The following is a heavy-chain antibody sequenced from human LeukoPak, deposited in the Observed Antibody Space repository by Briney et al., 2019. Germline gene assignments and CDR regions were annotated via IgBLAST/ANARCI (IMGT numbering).Heavy chain of an antibody. CDR1: GGSITSYY. CDR2: IHYSGST. V-gene: IGHV4-59*01. CDR3: AREGTDYYYFDY. Sequence: SGTLSLTCTVSGGSITSYYWSWIRQPPGKGLEWIGYIHYSGSTNYNPSLKSRVTISGDASKRQFFLELNSVTAADTAVYYCAREGTDYYYFDYWGQGALVTVSS. J-gene: IGHJ4*02. D-gene: IGHD3-16*01.